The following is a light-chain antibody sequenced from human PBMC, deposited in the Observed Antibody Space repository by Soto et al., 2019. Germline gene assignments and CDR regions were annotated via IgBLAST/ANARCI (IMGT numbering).Light chain of an antibody. CDR1: NIGNKR. CDR3: QVWDIMTDNYV. J-gene: IGLJ1*01. V-gene: IGLV3-21*04. CDR2: YDS. Sequence: YELIQSPSVSVAPEKTATITCGGNNIGNKRVHWYRQKPGQAPVLLISYDSDRPSGIPERFSGSISGNTATLTISRVEAGDEADYYCQVWDIMTDNYVFGSGTKLTVL.